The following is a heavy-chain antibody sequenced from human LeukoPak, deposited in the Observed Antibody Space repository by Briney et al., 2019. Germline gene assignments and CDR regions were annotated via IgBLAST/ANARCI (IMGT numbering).Heavy chain of an antibody. Sequence: PGGSLTLSCAASGFTFSSYSMNWVRQAPGKGLEWVSSISSSSSYIYYADSVKGRFTISRDNAKNSLYLQMNSLRAEDTAVYYCARGYYDSSGHDYWGQGWLVTVSS. J-gene: IGHJ4*02. CDR3: ARGYYDSSGHDY. CDR2: ISSSSSYI. CDR1: GFTFSSYS. V-gene: IGHV3-21*01. D-gene: IGHD3-22*01.